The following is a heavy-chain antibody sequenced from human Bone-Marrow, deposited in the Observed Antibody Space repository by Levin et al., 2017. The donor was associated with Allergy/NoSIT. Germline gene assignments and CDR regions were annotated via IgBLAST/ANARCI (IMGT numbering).Heavy chain of an antibody. Sequence: SGPTLVKPTQTLTLTCTFSGFSLTTSGVSVAWIRQPPGKAFEWLALIYRDDDKRYSPSLKNRLTITKDTSKNQVVLTMTDMDPVAPAPYFWAHSFVFSAYSNAFTPHPMDFDYWGQGALVTVSS. V-gene: IGHV2-5*02. J-gene: IGHJ4*02. CDR2: IYRDDDK. CDR1: GFSLTTSGVS. CDR3: AHSFVFSAYSNAFTPHPMDFDY. D-gene: IGHD3-16*01.